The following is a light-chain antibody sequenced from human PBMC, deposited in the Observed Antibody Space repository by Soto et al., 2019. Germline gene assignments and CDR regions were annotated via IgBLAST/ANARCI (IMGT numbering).Light chain of an antibody. Sequence: QPVLTQSPSASASLGASVKLICTLSSGHSNYAIAWHQQQPEKGPRYLMKLNRDGSHSKGDGIPNRFSGSSSGAERYLTISSLQSEDEADYYCQTWGTGIVIFGGGTKVTVL. V-gene: IGLV4-69*01. CDR2: LNRDGSH. J-gene: IGLJ2*01. CDR3: QTWGTGIVI. CDR1: SGHSNYA.